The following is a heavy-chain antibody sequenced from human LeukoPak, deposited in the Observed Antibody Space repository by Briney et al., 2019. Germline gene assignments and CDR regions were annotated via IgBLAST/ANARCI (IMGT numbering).Heavy chain of an antibody. CDR2: ISAYNGNT. CDR1: GYTFTGYY. V-gene: IGHV1-18*04. CDR3: ARDRIVVPLSGSHVDY. D-gene: IGHD3-22*01. J-gene: IGHJ4*02. Sequence: WASVKVSCKASGYTFTGYYMHWVRQAPGQGLEWMGWISAYNGNTNYAQKLQGRVTTTTDTSTSTAYMELRSLRSDDTAVYYCARDRIVVPLSGSHVDYWGQGTLVTVSS.